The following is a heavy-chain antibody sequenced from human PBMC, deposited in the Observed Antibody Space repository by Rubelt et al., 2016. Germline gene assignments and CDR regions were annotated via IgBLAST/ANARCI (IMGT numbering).Heavy chain of an antibody. CDR1: GGSFSGYY. CDR2: INHSGST. V-gene: IGHV4-34*01. D-gene: IGHD2-8*01. CDR3: ARNGRLLYYFDY. Sequence: QVQLQQWGAGLLKPSETLSLTCAVYGGSFSGYYWSWIRQPPGKGLEWIGEINHSGSTNYNPALKRLVTMSVDTSKIQLSLKVSSVTAAETAGYYCARNGRLLYYFDYWGQGTLVTVSS. J-gene: IGHJ4*02.